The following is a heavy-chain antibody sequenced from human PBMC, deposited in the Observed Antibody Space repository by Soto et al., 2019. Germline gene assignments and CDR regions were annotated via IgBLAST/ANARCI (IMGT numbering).Heavy chain of an antibody. J-gene: IGHJ6*03. CDR2: ISSSSSTI. V-gene: IGHV3-48*01. CDR3: ARDDDYHYYYYYMDV. CDR1: GFTFSSYS. Sequence: HPGGSLRLSCAASGFTFSSYSMNWVRQAPGKGLEWVSYISSSSSTIYYADSVKGRFTISRDNAKNSLYLQMNSLRAEDTAVYYCARDDDYHYYYYYMDVWGKGTTVTVSS. D-gene: IGHD4-17*01.